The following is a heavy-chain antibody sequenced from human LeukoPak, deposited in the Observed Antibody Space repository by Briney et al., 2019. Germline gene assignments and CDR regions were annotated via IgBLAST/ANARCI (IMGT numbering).Heavy chain of an antibody. CDR2: ISSSGSTI. Sequence: GGSLRLSCAASGFTFSDYYMSWIRRAPGKGLEWVSYISSSGSTIYYADSVKGRFTISRDNAKNSLYLQMNSLRAEDTAVYYCARDRGWTYGDSTAPDYWGQGTLVTVSS. V-gene: IGHV3-11*01. D-gene: IGHD4-17*01. CDR1: GFTFSDYY. CDR3: ARDRGWTYGDSTAPDY. J-gene: IGHJ4*02.